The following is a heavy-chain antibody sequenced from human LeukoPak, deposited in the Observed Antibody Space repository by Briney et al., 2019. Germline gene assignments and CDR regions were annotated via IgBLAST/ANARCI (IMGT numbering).Heavy chain of an antibody. J-gene: IGHJ6*02. CDR1: GGPISSGGYY. CDR2: IYYSGST. CDR3: ARSPAYYDILTGYPNYGMDV. Sequence: SQTLSLTCTVSGGPISSGGYYWSWIRQHPGKGLEWIGYIYYSGSTYYNPSLKSRVTISVDTSKNQFSLKLSSVTAADTAVYYCARSPAYYDILTGYPNYGMDVWGQGTTVTVSS. D-gene: IGHD3-9*01. V-gene: IGHV4-31*03.